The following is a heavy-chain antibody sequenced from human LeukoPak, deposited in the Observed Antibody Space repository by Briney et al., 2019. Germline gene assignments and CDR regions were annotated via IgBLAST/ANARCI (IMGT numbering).Heavy chain of an antibody. CDR1: GFTFSNAW. Sequence: GGSLRLSCAASGFTFSNAWMSWVRQAPGKGLEWVGRIKSKTDGGTTDYAAPVKGRFTISRDDSKNTLYLQMNSLKTEDTAVYYCTTIEGYYNILTGYYNVIPGSYWGQGTLVTVSS. CDR3: TTIEGYYNILTGYYNVIPGSY. V-gene: IGHV3-15*01. J-gene: IGHJ4*02. CDR2: IKSKTDGGTT. D-gene: IGHD3-9*01.